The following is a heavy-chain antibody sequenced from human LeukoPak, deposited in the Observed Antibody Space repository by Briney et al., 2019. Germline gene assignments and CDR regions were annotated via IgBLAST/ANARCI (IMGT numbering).Heavy chain of an antibody. D-gene: IGHD3-10*02. CDR1: GGSFSGYY. CDR2: INHSGST. V-gene: IGHV4-34*01. J-gene: IGHJ3*02. CDR3: ASLCTADAFDI. Sequence: SETLSLTCAVYGGSFSGYYWSWIRQPPGKGLEWIGEINHSGSTNYNPSHKSRVTISVDTSKNQFSLKLSSVTAADTAVYYCASLCTADAFDIWGQGTMVTVSS.